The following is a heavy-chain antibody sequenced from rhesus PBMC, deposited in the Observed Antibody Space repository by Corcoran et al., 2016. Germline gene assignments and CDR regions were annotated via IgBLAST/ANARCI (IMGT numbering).Heavy chain of an antibody. CDR3: ETRYSSANSFDY. CDR1: GYTFTDYY. Sequence: QVQLVQSGAEVKKPGSSVKVSCQASGYTFTDYYMHLVRQAPGQGLEWMGENNPKTGGTNYAQKFQGRVTMTRDTSTSTAYMELSSLRSEDTAVYYCETRYSSANSFDYWGQGVLVTVSS. CDR2: NNPKTGGT. V-gene: IGHV1-138*01. J-gene: IGHJ4*01. D-gene: IGHD6-31*01.